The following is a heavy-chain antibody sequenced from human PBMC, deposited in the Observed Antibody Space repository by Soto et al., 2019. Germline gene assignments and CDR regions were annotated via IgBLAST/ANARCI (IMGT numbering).Heavy chain of an antibody. CDR2: IWYDGSNK. J-gene: IGHJ4*02. V-gene: IGHV3-33*01. Sequence: GGSLGLSCAASGFTFSSYGMHWVRQAPGKVLEWVAVIWYDGSNKYYADSVKGRFTISRDNSKNTLYLQMNSLRAEDTAVYYCARGLQTQNYWGQGTLVTVSS. CDR3: ARGLQTQNY. CDR1: GFTFSSYG. D-gene: IGHD4-4*01.